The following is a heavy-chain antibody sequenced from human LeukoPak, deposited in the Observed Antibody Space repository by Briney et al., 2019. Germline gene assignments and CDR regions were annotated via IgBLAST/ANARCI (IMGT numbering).Heavy chain of an antibody. CDR1: GFTFSSYA. Sequence: GGSLRLSCAASGFTFSSYAMSWVRQAPGKGLEWVSAISGSGGSTYYADSVKGRFTISRDNSKNTLYLQMNSLRAEDTAVYYCADDRYSSGRYGNFQHWGQGTLVTASS. CDR2: ISGSGGST. D-gene: IGHD6-19*01. CDR3: ADDRYSSGRYGNFQH. V-gene: IGHV3-23*01. J-gene: IGHJ1*01.